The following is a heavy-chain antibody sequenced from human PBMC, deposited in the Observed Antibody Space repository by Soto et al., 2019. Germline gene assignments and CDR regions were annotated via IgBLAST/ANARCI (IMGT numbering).Heavy chain of an antibody. Sequence: QVQLVQSGAEVKKSGASVKVSCKASGYTFTSYYMHWVRQAPGQGLEWMGIINPSGGSTSYAQKFQGRVTMTRDTSTSTVYMELSSLRSEDTAVYYCASGDFWSGYQAGAFDIWGQGTMVTVSS. CDR1: GYTFTSYY. D-gene: IGHD3-3*01. V-gene: IGHV1-46*03. CDR3: ASGDFWSGYQAGAFDI. CDR2: INPSGGST. J-gene: IGHJ3*02.